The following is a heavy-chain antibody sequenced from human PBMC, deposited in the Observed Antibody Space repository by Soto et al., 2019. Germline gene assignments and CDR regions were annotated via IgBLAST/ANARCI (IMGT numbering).Heavy chain of an antibody. D-gene: IGHD2-15*01. CDR1: GFTFSSYG. CDR3: AKDLGYCSGGSCYHYYYYYGMDV. V-gene: IGHV3-30*18. Sequence: HPGGSLRLSCAASGFTFSSYGMHWVRQAPGKGLEWVAVISYDGSNKYYADSVKGRFTISRDNSKNTLYLQMNSLRAEDTAVYYCAKDLGYCSGGSCYHYYYYYGMDVWGQGTTVTVSS. J-gene: IGHJ6*02. CDR2: ISYDGSNK.